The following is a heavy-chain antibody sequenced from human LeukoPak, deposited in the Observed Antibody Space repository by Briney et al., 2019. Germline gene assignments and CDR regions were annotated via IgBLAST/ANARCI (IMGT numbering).Heavy chain of an antibody. D-gene: IGHD6-13*01. V-gene: IGHV1-69*02. CDR1: GYTFTGYY. J-gene: IGHJ5*02. CDR2: IIPILGIA. Sequence: SVKVSCKASGYTFTGYYMHWVRQAPGQGLEWMGRIIPILGIANYAQKFQGRVTITADKSTSTAYMELSSLRSGDTAVYYCARTEPRDIAAADSWGQGTLVTVSS. CDR3: ARTEPRDIAAADS.